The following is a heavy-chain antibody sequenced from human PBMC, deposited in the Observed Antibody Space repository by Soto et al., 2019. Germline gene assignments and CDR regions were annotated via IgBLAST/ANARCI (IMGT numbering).Heavy chain of an antibody. CDR3: AREVAAAGTPHYYYGMDV. V-gene: IGHV4-38-2*02. J-gene: IGHJ6*02. CDR2: IYHSGST. CDR1: GYSISSGYY. D-gene: IGHD6-13*01. Sequence: SETLSLTCTVSGYSISSGYYWGWIRQPPGKGLEWIGSIYHSGSTYYNPSLKSRVTISVDTSKNQFSLKLSSVTAADTAVYYCAREVAAAGTPHYYYGMDVWGQGTTVTVSS.